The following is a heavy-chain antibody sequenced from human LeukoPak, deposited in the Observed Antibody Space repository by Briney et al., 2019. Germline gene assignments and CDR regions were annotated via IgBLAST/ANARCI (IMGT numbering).Heavy chain of an antibody. J-gene: IGHJ4*02. CDR2: ISYDGSNK. CDR1: GFTFSSYA. D-gene: IGHD1-1*01. CDR3: ARSTAGLDY. V-gene: IGHV3-30-3*01. Sequence: PGGSQRLSCAASGFTFSSYAMHWVRQAPGKGLEWVAVISYDGSNKYYADSVKGRFTISRDNSKNTLYLQMNSLRAEDTAVYYCARSTAGLDYWGQGTLVTVSS.